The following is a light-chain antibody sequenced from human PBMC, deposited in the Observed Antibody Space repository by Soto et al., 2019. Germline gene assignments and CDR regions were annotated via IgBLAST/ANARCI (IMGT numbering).Light chain of an antibody. CDR1: SSDVGGYNF. CDR2: EVS. V-gene: IGLV2-8*01. Sequence: QSALTQPPSASGAPGQSVTISCTGTSSDVGGYNFVSWYQQHPGKAPQLMIYEVSKRPSGVPDRFSGSKSGNSASLTVSGLQAEDEADYFCSSYARSNNLGVFGGGDKLTVL. CDR3: SSYARSNNLGV. J-gene: IGLJ2*01.